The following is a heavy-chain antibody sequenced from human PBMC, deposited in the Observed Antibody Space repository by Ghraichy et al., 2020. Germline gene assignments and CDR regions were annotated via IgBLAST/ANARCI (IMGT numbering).Heavy chain of an antibody. V-gene: IGHV4-34*01. CDR1: GGSFSGYY. CDR3: ARVNGYDYIWGSFYYDY. D-gene: IGHD3-16*01. J-gene: IGHJ4*02. Sequence: SETLSLTCAVYGGSFSGYYWSWIRQPPGKGLEWIGEINHSGSTNYNPSLKSRVTISVDTSKNLFSLTLRSVTAADAAMYYCARVNGYDYIWGSFYYDYWGLGTLVTVSS. CDR2: INHSGST.